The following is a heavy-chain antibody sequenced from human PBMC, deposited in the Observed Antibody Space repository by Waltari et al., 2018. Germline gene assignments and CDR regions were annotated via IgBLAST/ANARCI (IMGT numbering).Heavy chain of an antibody. Sequence: QVQLVQSGAEVKKPGSSVKVPCKASGGTFSSYAISWVRRAPGQGLEWMGWIIPIFGTANYAQKFQGRVTITTDESTSTAYMELSSLRSEDTAVYYCARDYYDSSGYSYYYYYGMDVWGQGTTVTVSS. CDR1: GGTFSSYA. CDR2: IIPIFGTA. D-gene: IGHD3-22*01. CDR3: ARDYYDSSGYSYYYYYGMDV. J-gene: IGHJ6*02. V-gene: IGHV1-69*05.